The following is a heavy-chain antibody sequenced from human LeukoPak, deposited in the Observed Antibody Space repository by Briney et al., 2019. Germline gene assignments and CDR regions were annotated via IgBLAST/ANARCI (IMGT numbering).Heavy chain of an antibody. CDR3: ARASNRKSINFDY. CDR1: GFTFSSYG. D-gene: IGHD4-11*01. J-gene: IGHJ4*02. CDR2: LNSDGSST. Sequence: PGGSLRLSCAASGFTFSSYGMHWVRQAPGKGLMWFSRLNSDGSSTSYADSVKGRFTISRDNAETTLHLQMNNLSAEDTAVYYCARASNRKSINFDYWGQGALVTVSS. V-gene: IGHV3-74*01.